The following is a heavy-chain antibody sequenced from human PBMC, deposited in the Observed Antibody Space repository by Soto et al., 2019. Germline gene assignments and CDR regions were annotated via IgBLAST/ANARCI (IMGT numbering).Heavy chain of an antibody. CDR2: IVVGSGKT. CDR3: ARERIVGATSQGYYYYGMDV. CDR1: GFTFTGSA. Sequence: ASVKVSCKASGFTFTGSAVQWVRQARGQRLEWIGWIVVGSGKTNYAENFRERVTITRDTSTSTAYMELTSLTSEDTAVYYCARERIVGATSQGYYYYGMDVWG. D-gene: IGHD1-26*01. J-gene: IGHJ6*02. V-gene: IGHV1-58*01.